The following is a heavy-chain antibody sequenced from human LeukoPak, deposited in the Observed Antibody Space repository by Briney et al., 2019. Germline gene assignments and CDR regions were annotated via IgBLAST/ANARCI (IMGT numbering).Heavy chain of an antibody. V-gene: IGHV1-2*02. Sequence: ASVKVSCKASGYTFTDYYMHWVRQAPGQGLEWMGWINPNSGGTNYAQKFQGRVTMTRDTSISTAYMELSRLRSDDTAVYYCARDSADVLLWFGEAGYMDVWGKGTTVTVSS. CDR1: GYTFTDYY. J-gene: IGHJ6*03. D-gene: IGHD3-10*01. CDR2: INPNSGGT. CDR3: ARDSADVLLWFGEAGYMDV.